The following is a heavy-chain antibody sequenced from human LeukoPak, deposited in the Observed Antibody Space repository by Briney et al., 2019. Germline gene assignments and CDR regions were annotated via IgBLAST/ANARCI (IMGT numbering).Heavy chain of an antibody. Sequence: PSETLSLTCTVSGGSISSYYWSWIRQPPGKGLEWIGYTYYSGSTNYNPSLKSRVTISVDTSKNQFSLKLSSVTAADTAVYYCARDSAAAGFDPWGQGTLVTVSS. J-gene: IGHJ5*02. D-gene: IGHD6-13*01. CDR3: ARDSAAAGFDP. V-gene: IGHV4-59*01. CDR2: TYYSGST. CDR1: GGSISSYY.